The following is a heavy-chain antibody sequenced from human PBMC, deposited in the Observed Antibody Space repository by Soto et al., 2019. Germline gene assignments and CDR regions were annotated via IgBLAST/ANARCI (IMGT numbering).Heavy chain of an antibody. J-gene: IGHJ5*02. CDR3: AKGGFDP. CDR1: GFTFSSYG. Sequence: GSLRLSCAASGFTFSSYGMHWVRQAPGKGLEWVAVISYDGSNKYYADSVKGRFTISRDNSKNTLYLQMSSLRAEDTAVYYCAKGGFDPWGQGTLVTVSS. V-gene: IGHV3-30*18. CDR2: ISYDGSNK. D-gene: IGHD3-16*01.